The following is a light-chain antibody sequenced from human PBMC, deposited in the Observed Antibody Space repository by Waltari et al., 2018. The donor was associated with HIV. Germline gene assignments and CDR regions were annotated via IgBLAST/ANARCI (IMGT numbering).Light chain of an antibody. CDR3: AAWDNSLSVLVV. Sequence: QSVLTQTPLASGTPGQRVTISCSGTSSNIGSNYVYWYQQLPGTAPKLLIYRNNQRPSGVPDRFSGSKSGTSAALAISGIRSEYEADYYCAAWDNSLSVLVVFGGGTKLTVL. J-gene: IGLJ2*01. V-gene: IGLV1-47*01. CDR2: RNN. CDR1: SSNIGSNY.